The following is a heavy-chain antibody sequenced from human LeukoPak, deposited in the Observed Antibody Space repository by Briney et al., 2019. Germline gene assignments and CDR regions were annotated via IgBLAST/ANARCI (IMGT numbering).Heavy chain of an antibody. CDR2: FNPNIGGT. J-gene: IGHJ3*02. CDR1: GYTFTGYY. V-gene: IGHV1-2*02. CDR3: ARDPLYYYGSGSYYHAFDI. Sequence: GASVKVSCKASGYTFTGYYMHWVRQAPGQGLEWMGWFNPNIGGTNFAQKFQGRVTMTRDTSSSTAYMELSRLRSDDTAVYYCARDPLYYYGSGSYYHAFDIWGQGTMVTVSP. D-gene: IGHD3-10*01.